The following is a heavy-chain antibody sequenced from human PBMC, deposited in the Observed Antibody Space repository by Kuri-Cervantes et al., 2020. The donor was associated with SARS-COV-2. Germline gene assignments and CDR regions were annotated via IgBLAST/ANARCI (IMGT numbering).Heavy chain of an antibody. D-gene: IGHD2-2*01. CDR3: AKDDSIVVVPAAPDY. Sequence: GESLKISCAASGFTFSGSWMSWVRQAPGKGLEWVANINQDGSAKYCGESVHGRFTISRDNAKNTLYLQMNSLRAEDTAVYYCAKDDSIVVVPAAPDYWGQGTLVTVSS. J-gene: IGHJ4*02. V-gene: IGHV3-7*03. CDR2: INQDGSAK. CDR1: GFTFSGSW.